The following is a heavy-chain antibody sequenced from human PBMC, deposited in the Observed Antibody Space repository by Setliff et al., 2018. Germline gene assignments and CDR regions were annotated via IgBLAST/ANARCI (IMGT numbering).Heavy chain of an antibody. CDR1: GGSISSSSYY. J-gene: IGHJ4*02. V-gene: IGHV4-39*01. D-gene: IGHD1-26*01. CDR2: IYYSGST. CDR3: ASMGATRDY. Sequence: LSLTCTVSGGSISSSSYYWGWIRQPPGKGLEWIGSIYYSGSTYYNPSLKSRVTISVDTSKNQLSLKLSSVTAADTAGYYCASMGATRDYWGQGTLVTVSS.